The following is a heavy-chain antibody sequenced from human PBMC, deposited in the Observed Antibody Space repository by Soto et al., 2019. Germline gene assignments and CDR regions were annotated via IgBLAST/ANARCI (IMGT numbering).Heavy chain of an antibody. CDR2: ISGSGGST. Sequence: GGSLRLSCAASGFTFSSYAMSWVRQAPGKGLEWVSAISGSGGSTYYADSVKGRFTISRDNSKNTLYLQMNSLRAEDTAVYYCAKSKRITMIVVVIKTPHYFDYWGQGTLVTVSS. CDR1: GFTFSSYA. V-gene: IGHV3-23*01. CDR3: AKSKRITMIVVVIKTPHYFDY. D-gene: IGHD3-22*01. J-gene: IGHJ4*02.